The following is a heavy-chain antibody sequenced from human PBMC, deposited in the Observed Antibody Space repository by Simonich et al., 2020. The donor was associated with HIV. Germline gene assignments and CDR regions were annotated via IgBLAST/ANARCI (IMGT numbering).Heavy chain of an antibody. CDR3: ARKGGGRGVYYFDY. CDR1: GGTFSSFV. Sequence: QVQLVQSGAEVKKPGSSVKVSCKASGGTFSSFVISWVRQAPGLGLELVGGIIPILGTANYAQMFQGRVTITADESTSTAYMELSSLGSEDTGIYYCARKGGGRGVYYFDYWGQGTLVTVSS. V-gene: IGHV1-69*13. D-gene: IGHD3-10*01. J-gene: IGHJ4*02. CDR2: IIPILGTA.